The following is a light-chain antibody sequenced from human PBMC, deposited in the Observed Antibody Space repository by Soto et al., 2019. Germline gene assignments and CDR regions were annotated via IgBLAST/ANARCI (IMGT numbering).Light chain of an antibody. CDR2: DAS. J-gene: IGKJ1*01. CDR3: QQYSNWPPWT. CDR1: QSVSSY. V-gene: IGKV3-11*01. Sequence: EIVLTQSPATLSLSPGERATLSCRASQSVSSYLAWYQQKFGQAPRLLIYDASNRATGIPARFSGSGSATDFTLTISGLQSEDFAIYYCQQYSNWPPWTFGPGTKVDIK.